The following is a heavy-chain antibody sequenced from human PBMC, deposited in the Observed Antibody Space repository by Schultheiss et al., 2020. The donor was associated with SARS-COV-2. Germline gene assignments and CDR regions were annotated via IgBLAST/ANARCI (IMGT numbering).Heavy chain of an antibody. CDR2: IYHSGST. V-gene: IGHV4-38-2*02. J-gene: IGHJ6*02. CDR3: ARDPGGVLDV. D-gene: IGHD3-16*01. CDR1: GYSISSGYY. Sequence: SETLSLTCAVSGYSISSGYYWGWIRQPPGKGLEWIGSIYHSGSTYYNPSLKSRVSISVDKSKNQFSLKLSSVTAADTAVYYCARDPGGVLDVWGQGTTVTVSS.